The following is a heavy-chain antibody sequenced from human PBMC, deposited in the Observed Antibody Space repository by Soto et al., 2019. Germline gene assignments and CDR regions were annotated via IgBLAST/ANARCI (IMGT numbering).Heavy chain of an antibody. Sequence: LSLTCTVSGGSISSSSYYWGWIRQPPGKGLEWIGSIYYSGSTYYNPSLKSRVTISVDTSKNQFSLKLSSVTAADTAVYYRARQAARRIPGYYGMDVWG. CDR3: ARQAARRIPGYYGMDV. CDR2: IYYSGST. CDR1: GGSISSSSYY. D-gene: IGHD6-6*01. V-gene: IGHV4-39*01. J-gene: IGHJ6*02.